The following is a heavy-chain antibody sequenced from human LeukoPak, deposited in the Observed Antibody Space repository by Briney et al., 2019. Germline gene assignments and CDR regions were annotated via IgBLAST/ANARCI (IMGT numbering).Heavy chain of an antibody. J-gene: IGHJ3*02. CDR1: GDSVSSNSAT. CDR2: TYYRSKWYN. Sequence: SQTLSLTCAISGDSVSSNSATWNWIRQSPSRGLEWLGRTYYRSKWYNDYAGSVKSRITINPDTSKNQFSLQLNSVTPEDTAVYCCARAPGGDDAFDIWGQGTMVTVSS. CDR3: ARAPGGDDAFDI. D-gene: IGHD7-27*01. V-gene: IGHV6-1*01.